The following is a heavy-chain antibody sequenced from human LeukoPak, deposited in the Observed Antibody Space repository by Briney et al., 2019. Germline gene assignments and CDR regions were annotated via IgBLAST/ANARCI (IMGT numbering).Heavy chain of an antibody. Sequence: SETLSLTCAVSGGSISSSYWWSWVRQPPGKGLEWIGEVYHSGSTNYSPSLKSRVTLSVDKSKNQFSLRLSSVTAADTAVYYCVGAYCGGDCYSGRTFDIWGQGTMVTVSS. CDR2: VYHSGST. CDR1: GGSISSSYW. J-gene: IGHJ3*02. CDR3: VGAYCGGDCYSGRTFDI. V-gene: IGHV4-4*02. D-gene: IGHD2-21*02.